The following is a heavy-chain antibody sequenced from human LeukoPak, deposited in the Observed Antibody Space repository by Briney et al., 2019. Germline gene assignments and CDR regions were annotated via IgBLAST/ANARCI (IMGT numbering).Heavy chain of an antibody. D-gene: IGHD3-22*01. CDR1: GFTFSTYG. J-gene: IGHJ4*02. Sequence: GGSLRLSCAASGFTFSTYGMHWVRQAPGKGLEWVAVIWYDGSTKYYADSVKGRFTISRDNSKNTLYLQMSSLRAEDTAMYYCAREPTLIMGESSIDYWGQGTLVTVSS. CDR3: AREPTLIMGESSIDY. CDR2: IWYDGSTK. V-gene: IGHV3-33*01.